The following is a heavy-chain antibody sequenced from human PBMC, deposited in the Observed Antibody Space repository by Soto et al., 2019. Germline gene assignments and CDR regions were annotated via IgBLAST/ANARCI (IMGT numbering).Heavy chain of an antibody. Sequence: QVQLVQSGAEVKKSGASVKVSCKASGYTFTGYYMHWVRQAPGQGLEWMGWMNPNSGGTNYAQKFQGWVTMTRDTSISTAYLELSGLRSDDTSVYSCARGTVRYSRSWLHYYYYGMDVWGQGTTVTVSS. V-gene: IGHV1-2*04. CDR3: ARGTVRYSRSWLHYYYYGMDV. D-gene: IGHD6-13*01. J-gene: IGHJ6*02. CDR2: MNPNSGGT. CDR1: GYTFTGYY.